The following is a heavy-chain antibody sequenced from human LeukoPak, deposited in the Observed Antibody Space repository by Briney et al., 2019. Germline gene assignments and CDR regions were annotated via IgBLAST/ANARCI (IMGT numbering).Heavy chain of an antibody. V-gene: IGHV4-59*01. D-gene: IGHD6-19*01. Sequence: KTSETLSLTCTVSGGSISTYQWSWLRQPPGKGLEWIGNIYKSGSTNYNPSLKSRVTISIDTSENQFSLRLSSLTAADTAVYYCARDGPQGLAAFDYWGQGTLVTVSS. CDR1: GGSISTYQ. J-gene: IGHJ4*02. CDR2: IYKSGST. CDR3: ARDGPQGLAAFDY.